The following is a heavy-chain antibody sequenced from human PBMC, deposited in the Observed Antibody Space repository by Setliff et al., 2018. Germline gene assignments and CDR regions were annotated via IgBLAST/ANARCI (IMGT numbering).Heavy chain of an antibody. Sequence: PGGSLRLSCAASGFTVSSNYMSWVRQAPGKGLEWVSSINGGSTNYADSRKGRFSISRDNSKNTLHLQMNSLRAEDTAIYYCAKAGGSGHGKDYLDNWGQGTVVTVSS. D-gene: IGHD3-10*01. J-gene: IGHJ4*02. CDR1: GFTVSSNY. CDR3: AKAGGSGHGKDYLDN. V-gene: IGHV3-53*05. CDR2: INGGST.